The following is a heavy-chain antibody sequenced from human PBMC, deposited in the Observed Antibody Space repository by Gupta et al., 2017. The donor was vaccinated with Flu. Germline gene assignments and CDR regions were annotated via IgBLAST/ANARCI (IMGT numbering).Heavy chain of an antibody. J-gene: IGHJ4*02. Sequence: EVQLVESGGGLVKPGGSLRLSCAASGFTFSNAWMSWVRQAPGKGLEWVGRIKSKTDGGTTDYAAPVKGRFTISRDDSKNTLYLQMNSLKTEDTAVYYCTTDPAMIVVVITLFDYWGQGTLVTVSS. CDR1: GFTFSNAW. CDR3: TTDPAMIVVVITLFDY. V-gene: IGHV3-15*01. D-gene: IGHD3-22*01. CDR2: IKSKTDGGTT.